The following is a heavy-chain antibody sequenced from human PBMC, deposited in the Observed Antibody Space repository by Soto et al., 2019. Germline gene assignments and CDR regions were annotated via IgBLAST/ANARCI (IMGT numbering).Heavy chain of an antibody. CDR3: ARHGLLWFGETRYYGMDV. CDR2: INPNGGST. V-gene: IGHV1-46*01. CDR1: GYTFTNYY. J-gene: IGHJ6*02. D-gene: IGHD3-10*01. Sequence: GASVKVSCKASGYTFTNYYIDWVRQAPGQGLEWMGIINPNGGSTTYVQKFQGRVTMTRDTSTSTVYMELSSLRSEDTAVYYCARHGLLWFGETRYYGMDVWGQGTTVTVSS.